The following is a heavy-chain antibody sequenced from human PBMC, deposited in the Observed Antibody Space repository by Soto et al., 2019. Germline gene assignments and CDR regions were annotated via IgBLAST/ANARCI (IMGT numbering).Heavy chain of an antibody. Sequence: ASVKVSCKASGYSFTRYGINWVRQAPGQGLEWMGWISPYNANTKYAQKLRGRATMTTDTSTTTTYMELSSLRSEDTAVYYCARTRDDIVVVPAPQDIWGQGTMVTVSS. CDR3: ARTRDDIVVVPAPQDI. CDR1: GYSFTRYG. D-gene: IGHD2-2*01. J-gene: IGHJ3*02. CDR2: ISPYNANT. V-gene: IGHV1-18*01.